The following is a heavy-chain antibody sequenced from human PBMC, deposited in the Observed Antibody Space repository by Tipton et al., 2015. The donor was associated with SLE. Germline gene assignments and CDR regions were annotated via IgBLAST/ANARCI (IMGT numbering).Heavy chain of an antibody. V-gene: IGHV4-59*08. J-gene: IGHJ4*02. CDR2: IYYSGST. CDR3: ARSLDAAALFDY. D-gene: IGHD2-2*01. CDR1: GDSLSGQY. Sequence: TLSLTCSVYGDSLSGQYWSWIRQPPGKGLEWIGYIYYSGSTNYSPSLKSRLTISIDMSKNQFSLKLTSVTAADTAVYYCARSLDAAALFDYWGQGALVTVSS.